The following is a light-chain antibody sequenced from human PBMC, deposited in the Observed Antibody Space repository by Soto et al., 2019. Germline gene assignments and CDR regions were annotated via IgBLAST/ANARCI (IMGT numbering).Light chain of an antibody. CDR2: EGS. Sequence: QSVLTQPASVSGSPGQSITISCTGTSSDVGSYNLVSWYQQHPGKAPKLMIYEGSKRPSGVSNRFSGSKSGNTASLTISGLQAEDEADYYCQSYDSSLSGSVFGTGTKVT. CDR3: QSYDSSLSGSV. CDR1: SSDVGSYNL. J-gene: IGLJ1*01. V-gene: IGLV2-14*02.